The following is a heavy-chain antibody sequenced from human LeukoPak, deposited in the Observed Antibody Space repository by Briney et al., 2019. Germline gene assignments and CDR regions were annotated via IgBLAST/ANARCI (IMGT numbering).Heavy chain of an antibody. J-gene: IGHJ5*02. D-gene: IGHD3-3*01. CDR1: GGSISSYY. CDR2: ISYSGNT. V-gene: IGHV4-59*12. CDR3: AKDVLRFLEWSGGWFDP. Sequence: SETLSLTCTVSGGSISSYYWSWIRQPPGKGLEWIGYISYSGNTNYNPSLKSRVTISVDTSKNQFSLKLSSVTAADTAVYYCAKDVLRFLEWSGGWFDPWGQGTLVTVSS.